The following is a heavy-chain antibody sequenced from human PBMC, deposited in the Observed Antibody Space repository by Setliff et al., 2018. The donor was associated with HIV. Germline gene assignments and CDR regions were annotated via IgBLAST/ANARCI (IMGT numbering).Heavy chain of an antibody. V-gene: IGHV1-18*01. D-gene: IGHD6-19*01. CDR3: ARFIAVAGRFDY. J-gene: IGHJ4*02. Sequence: GASVKVSCKASGYTFTSHGITWVRQAPGQGLEWMGWISAYNGYTNYAQKLQGRVTMTTDTSTSTAYMELRSLRSDDTAVYYCARFIAVAGRFDYWGQGTLVTVSS. CDR1: GYTFTSHG. CDR2: ISAYNGYT.